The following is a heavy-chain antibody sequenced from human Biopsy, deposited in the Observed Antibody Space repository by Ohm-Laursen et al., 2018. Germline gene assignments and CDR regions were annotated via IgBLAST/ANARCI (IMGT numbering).Heavy chain of an antibody. CDR1: GYTFTDYS. CDR2: VNPNSGAT. J-gene: IGHJ3*02. D-gene: IGHD3-10*01. V-gene: IGHV1-2*02. Sequence: SVKVSCKASGYTFTDYSLHWVRQAPGQGLEWMGWVNPNSGATNYAQKFQGRVTMTSDTSTSTAYIELRRLISDDTAVYFCARDRMVTIITLVRADTFDIWGQGTLVSVSS. CDR3: ARDRMVTIITLVRADTFDI.